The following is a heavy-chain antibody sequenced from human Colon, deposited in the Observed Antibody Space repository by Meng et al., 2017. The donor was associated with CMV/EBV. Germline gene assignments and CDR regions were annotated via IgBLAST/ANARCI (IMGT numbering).Heavy chain of an antibody. Sequence: GGSLRLSCKGSGYSFTSYWIGWVRQMPGKGLEWMGIIYPGDSDTRYSPSFQGQVPISADKSISTAYLQWSSLKASDTAMYYCARPPNPDCSSTSCYHPYWFDPWGQGTLVTVSS. CDR3: ARPPNPDCSSTSCYHPYWFDP. CDR2: IYPGDSDT. J-gene: IGHJ5*02. CDR1: GYSFTSYW. V-gene: IGHV5-51*01. D-gene: IGHD2-2*01.